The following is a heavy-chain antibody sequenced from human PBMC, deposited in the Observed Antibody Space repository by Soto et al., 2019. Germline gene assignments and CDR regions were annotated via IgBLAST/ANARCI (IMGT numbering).Heavy chain of an antibody. CDR2: VSYNGHT. D-gene: IGHD2-15*01. J-gene: IGHJ3*01. V-gene: IGHV4-59*07. CDR3: ARQQYTVVTAFDV. Sequence: QVQLKESGPGLVKPADTLSLKCTVSGGSITPYYWSWIRQTPAGGLEWIWYVSYNGHTNYNPFLKSRVSISADTSKNVFSLKLTSLTAADAAIYFCARQQYTVVTAFDVWGHGTMVAVSS. CDR1: GGSITPYY.